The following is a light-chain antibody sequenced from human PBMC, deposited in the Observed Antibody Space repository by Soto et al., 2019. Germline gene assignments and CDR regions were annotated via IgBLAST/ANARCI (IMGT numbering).Light chain of an antibody. V-gene: IGLV2-8*01. CDR1: SSDVGGYNY. J-gene: IGLJ3*02. CDR2: EVS. Sequence: QSALTQPPSASGSPGQSVTISCTGTSSDVGGYNYVSWYHQHPGKAPKLMIYEVSKRPSGVPDRFSGSKSGNSASLTVSGLQAEDEADYYCSSYAGSYVWLFGGGTKLTVL. CDR3: SSYAGSYVWL.